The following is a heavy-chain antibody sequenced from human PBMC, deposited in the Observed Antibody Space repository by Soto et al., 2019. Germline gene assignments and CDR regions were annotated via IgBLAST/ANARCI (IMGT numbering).Heavy chain of an antibody. D-gene: IGHD6-13*01. Sequence: SCAASGFTFRSFTMNCVRQAPGKGLELVSTSSSNSAYIYYTDALRGRFTISRDNAKNSLHLQMNSLRAEDTAVYYCTRDASRDSSARGWFDPWGPGTLVTVSS. CDR1: GFTFRSFT. J-gene: IGHJ5*02. CDR2: SSSNSAYI. CDR3: TRDASRDSSARGWFDP. V-gene: IGHV3-21*01.